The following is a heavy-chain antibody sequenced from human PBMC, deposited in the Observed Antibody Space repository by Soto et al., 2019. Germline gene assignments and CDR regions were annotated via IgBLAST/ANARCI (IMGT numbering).Heavy chain of an antibody. Sequence: SETLSLTCTVSGGSISSGDYYWSWIRQPPGKGLEWIGYIYYSGSTYYNPSLKSRVTISVDTSKNQFSLKLSSVTAADTAVYYCARPAIAAAGMGISYAFDIRAQRTTVTGSS. CDR3: ARPAIAAAGMGISYAFDI. CDR2: IYYSGST. CDR1: GGSISSGDYY. V-gene: IGHV4-30-4*01. J-gene: IGHJ3*02. D-gene: IGHD6-13*01.